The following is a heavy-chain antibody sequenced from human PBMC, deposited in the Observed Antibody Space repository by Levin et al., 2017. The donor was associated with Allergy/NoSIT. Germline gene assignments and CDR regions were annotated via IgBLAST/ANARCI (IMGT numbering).Heavy chain of an antibody. CDR1: GFTFHHYG. CDR3: AKDIRGGPPRYHDY. D-gene: IGHD1-26*01. CDR2: ITDSGDST. J-gene: IGHJ4*02. V-gene: IGHV3-23*01. Sequence: GGSLRLSCAASGFTFHHYGMNWVRQAPGKGLEWVSAITDSGDSTYYADSVRGRFTISRDNSKNTLYLQMNTLRADDTALYYCAKDIRGGPPRYHDYWGQGTLVSVSS.